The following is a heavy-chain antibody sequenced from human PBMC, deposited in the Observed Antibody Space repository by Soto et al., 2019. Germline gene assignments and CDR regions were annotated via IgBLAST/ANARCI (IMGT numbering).Heavy chain of an antibody. CDR1: DDSINSDKYY. CDR2: IYYRGNA. D-gene: IGHD3-9*01. J-gene: IGHJ4*02. V-gene: IGHV4-39*01. Sequence: SETLSLTCSVSDDSINSDKYYWGWIRQPPGKGLEWIGSIYYRGNAYYNQSLQTRVTISLDKSKSQFSLKLNSVTAADSAVYFCARLEGLAKISYYFDFWGPGALVTVSS. CDR3: ARLEGLAKISYYFDF.